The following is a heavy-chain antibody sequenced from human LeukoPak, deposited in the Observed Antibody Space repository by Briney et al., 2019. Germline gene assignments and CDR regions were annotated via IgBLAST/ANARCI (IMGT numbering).Heavy chain of an antibody. Sequence: SETLSLTCTVSGGSVTINSWSWIRQPPGQGLEWIGYSYHSGNTNSDPSLKSRVTISVDTSKNQFSLKLTSVTAADTAVYYCARDISGSIDHWGQGTLVTVSS. V-gene: IGHV4-59*02. J-gene: IGHJ4*02. CDR3: ARDISGSIDH. D-gene: IGHD7-27*01. CDR2: SYHSGNT. CDR1: GGSVTINS.